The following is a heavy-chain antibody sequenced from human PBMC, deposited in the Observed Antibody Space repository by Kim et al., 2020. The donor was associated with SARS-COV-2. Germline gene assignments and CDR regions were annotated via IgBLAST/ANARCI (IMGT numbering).Heavy chain of an antibody. D-gene: IGHD1-1*01. CDR3: ARDPNWNRSGVGY. V-gene: IGHV3-21*01. Sequence: YADSVKGRFTISRDNAKNSLYLQMNSLRAEDTAVYYCARDPNWNRSGVGYWGQGTLVTVSS. J-gene: IGHJ4*02.